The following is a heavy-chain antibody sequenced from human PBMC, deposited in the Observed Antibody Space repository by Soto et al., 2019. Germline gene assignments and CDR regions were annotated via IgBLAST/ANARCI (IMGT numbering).Heavy chain of an antibody. D-gene: IGHD6-19*01. J-gene: IGHJ4*02. V-gene: IGHV1-18*01. CDR1: GYTFTSYG. CDR2: TNAYNGNT. CDR3: ATAPVAGTSFEY. Sequence: QVQLVQSGAEVKKPGASVKVSCKASGYTFTSYGISWVRQAPGQGLEWRGWTNAYNGNTNYAQKLQGRDTMTTDTPTSTASMALRSLRSDDTPVYYCATAPVAGTSFEYWGQGALVTVSS.